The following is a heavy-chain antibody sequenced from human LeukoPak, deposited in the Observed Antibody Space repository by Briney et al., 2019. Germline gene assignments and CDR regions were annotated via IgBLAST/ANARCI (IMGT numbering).Heavy chain of an antibody. CDR3: ARFMWELLALDY. J-gene: IGHJ4*02. V-gene: IGHV7-4-1*02. Sequence: VASVKVSCKASGYTFTSYAINWVRQAPGQGLEWMGWINTNTGNPTYAQGFTGRFVFSLDISVSTAYLQISSLKAEDTAVYYCARFMWELLALDYWGQGTLVTVSS. CDR2: INTNTGNP. D-gene: IGHD1-26*01. CDR1: GYTFTSYA.